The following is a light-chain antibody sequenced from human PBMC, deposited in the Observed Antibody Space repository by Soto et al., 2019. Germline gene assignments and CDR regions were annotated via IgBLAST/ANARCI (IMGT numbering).Light chain of an antibody. CDR1: QSVLYSSNHKNY. Sequence: DIVMTQSPDSLAVSLGDSATINCKSSQSVLYSSNHKNYLAWYQQKPGQPPKLLIYWASTRESGVPDRFSGSGSGTDFTLTISSLQAEDVAVYYCQQYYTTPLTFGGGTKVDI. J-gene: IGKJ4*01. CDR3: QQYYTTPLT. V-gene: IGKV4-1*01. CDR2: WAS.